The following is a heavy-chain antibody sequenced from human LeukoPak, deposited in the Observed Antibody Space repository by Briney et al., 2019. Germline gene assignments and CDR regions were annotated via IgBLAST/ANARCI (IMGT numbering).Heavy chain of an antibody. D-gene: IGHD6-6*01. CDR3: AKDLMKCSSSSGGDYFDY. V-gene: IGHV1-69*01. CDR1: GGTFSSYA. J-gene: IGHJ4*02. Sequence: SVKVSCKASGGTFSSYAISWVRQAPGQGLEWMGGIIPIFGTANYAQKFQGRVTITADESTSTAYMELSSLRSEDTAVYYCAKDLMKCSSSSGGDYFDYWGQGTLVTVSS. CDR2: IIPIFGTA.